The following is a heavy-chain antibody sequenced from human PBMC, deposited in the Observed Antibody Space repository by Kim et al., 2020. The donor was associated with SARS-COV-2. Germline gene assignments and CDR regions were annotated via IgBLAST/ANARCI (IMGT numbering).Heavy chain of an antibody. D-gene: IGHD2-2*01. Sequence: SETLSLTCTVSGGSISSSSYYWGWIRQPPGKGLEWIGSIYYSGSTYYNPSLKSRVTISVDTSKNQFSLKLRSVTAADTAVYYCARQAQSWYIGVVPVAMLTWFDPWGQGTLVTVSS. CDR1: GGSISSSSYY. CDR3: ARQAQSWYIGVVPVAMLTWFDP. V-gene: IGHV4-39*01. CDR2: IYYSGST. J-gene: IGHJ5*02.